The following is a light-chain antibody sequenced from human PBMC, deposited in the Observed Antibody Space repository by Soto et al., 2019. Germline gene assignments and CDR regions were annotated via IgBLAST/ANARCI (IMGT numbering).Light chain of an antibody. Sequence: IVLTQSPATLSLSPGERATVSCRASQSVSSNLAWYQQKPGQAPRLLIYGASSRATGIPDRFSGSGSGTDFTLTISRLEPEDFAVYYCQQYGSSPLWTFGQGTKVDI. CDR3: QQYGSSPLWT. CDR1: QSVSSN. J-gene: IGKJ1*01. V-gene: IGKV3-20*01. CDR2: GAS.